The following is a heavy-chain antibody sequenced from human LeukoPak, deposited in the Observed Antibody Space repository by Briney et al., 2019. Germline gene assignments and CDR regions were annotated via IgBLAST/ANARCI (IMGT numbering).Heavy chain of an antibody. CDR1: GGSINSNY. CDR3: AKDHLGKSSGCQNFDS. D-gene: IGHD6-19*01. J-gene: IGHJ4*02. CDR2: IYYRGST. Sequence: SETLSLTCSVSGGSINSNYWSWIRQSPGKGLEWIGYIYYRGSTNYNPSLKRRVTISVDTSTNQFSLKMSSLTVADTAVYYCAKDHLGKSSGCQNFDSWGQGTLVTVSS. V-gene: IGHV4-59*12.